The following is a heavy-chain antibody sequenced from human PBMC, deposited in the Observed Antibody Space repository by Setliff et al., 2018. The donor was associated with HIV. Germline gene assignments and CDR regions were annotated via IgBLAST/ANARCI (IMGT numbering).Heavy chain of an antibody. J-gene: IGHJ4*02. Sequence: GGSLRLSCAASGFTFSNAWMSWVRQAPGKGLEWVGRIKSKTDGGTTDYAAPVKGRFTISRDDSKNTLYLQMNGLKTEDTAVYYCTTIQKLTTPVDYWGQGTLVTVSS. V-gene: IGHV3-15*01. CDR2: IKSKTDGGTT. CDR3: TTIQKLTTPVDY. D-gene: IGHD4-17*01. CDR1: GFTFSNAW.